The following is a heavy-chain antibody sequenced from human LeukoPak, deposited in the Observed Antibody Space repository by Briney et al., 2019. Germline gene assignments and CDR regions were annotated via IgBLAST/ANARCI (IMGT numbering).Heavy chain of an antibody. V-gene: IGHV4-4*07. D-gene: IGHD3-9*01. CDR2: IYTSGST. Sequence: PSETLSLTCTVSGGSISSCYWSWIRQPAGKGLEWIGRIYTSGSTNYNPSLKSRVTISVDKSKNQFSLKLSSVTAADTAVYYCARENYDILTGYSYFDYWGQGTLVTVSS. CDR1: GGSISSCY. CDR3: ARENYDILTGYSYFDY. J-gene: IGHJ4*02.